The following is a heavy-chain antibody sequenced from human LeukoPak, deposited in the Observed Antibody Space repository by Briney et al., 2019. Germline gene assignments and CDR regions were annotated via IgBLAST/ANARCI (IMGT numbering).Heavy chain of an antibody. CDR2: ISGSGDSK. CDR1: GFIFSDYY. Sequence: EGSLRLSCAAYGFIFSDYYMSWIRQAPGKGLEWVSDISGSGDSKFYTDSVRGRFTISRDNAKNSLYLQMNSLRAEDTAVYYSARRTSSNYFFDYWGQGTLVTVSS. J-gene: IGHJ4*02. CDR3: ARRTSSNYFFDY. D-gene: IGHD4-11*01. V-gene: IGHV3-11*01.